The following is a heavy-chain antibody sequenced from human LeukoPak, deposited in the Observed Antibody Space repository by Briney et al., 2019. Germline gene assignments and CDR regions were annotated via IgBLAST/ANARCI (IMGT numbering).Heavy chain of an antibody. D-gene: IGHD3-22*01. J-gene: IGHJ4*02. V-gene: IGHV3-15*01. CDR3: TTVPPHSSGYYYYFY. CDR2: IKSKTDGGTT. CDR1: GFTFSNAW. Sequence: GGSLRLSCAASGFTFSNAWMSWVRQAPGKGLEWVGRIKSKTDGGTTDYAAPVKGRFTISRDDSKNTLYLQMNSLKTEDTAVYYCTTVPPHSSGYYYYFYWGQGTLVTVSS.